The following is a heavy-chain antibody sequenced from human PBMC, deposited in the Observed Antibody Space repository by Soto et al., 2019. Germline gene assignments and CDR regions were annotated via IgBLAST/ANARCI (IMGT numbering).Heavy chain of an antibody. Sequence: GASVKVSCKASGYTFTSYDINWVRQATGQGLEWMGWMNPNSGNTGYAQKFQGRVTMTRNTSISTAYMELSSLRSEDTAVYYCASSTVTTKGYYYYMDVWGKWTTVTVSS. CDR2: MNPNSGNT. V-gene: IGHV1-8*01. CDR1: GYTFTSYD. J-gene: IGHJ6*03. CDR3: ASSTVTTKGYYYYMDV. D-gene: IGHD4-17*01.